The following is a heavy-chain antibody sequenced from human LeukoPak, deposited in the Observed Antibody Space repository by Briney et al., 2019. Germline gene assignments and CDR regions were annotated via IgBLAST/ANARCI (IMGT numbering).Heavy chain of an antibody. V-gene: IGHV4-34*01. CDR2: INHSGST. J-gene: IGHJ6*04. CDR3: ARWYYGSGSYYYYYGMDV. D-gene: IGHD3-10*01. CDR1: GGSFSGYY. Sequence: SETLSLTCAVCGGSFSGYYWSWIRQPPGKGLEWIGEINHSGSTNYNPSLKSRVTISVDTSKNQFSLKLSSVTAADTAVYYCARWYYGSGSYYYYYGMDVWGKGTTVTVSS.